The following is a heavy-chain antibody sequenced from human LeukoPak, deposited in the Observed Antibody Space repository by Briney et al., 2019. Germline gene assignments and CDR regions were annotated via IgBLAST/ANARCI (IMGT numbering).Heavy chain of an antibody. Sequence: GGSLRLSCAASGFTFSSYGMHWVRQAPGKGLEGVAVIWYDGSNKYYADSVKGRFTISRDNSKTTLYLQMNSLRDEDTAVYYCAKDLASVDYYYYMDVWGKGTTVTVSS. V-gene: IGHV3-33*06. J-gene: IGHJ6*03. CDR3: AKDLASVDYYYYMDV. D-gene: IGHD4-23*01. CDR2: IWYDGSNK. CDR1: GFTFSSYG.